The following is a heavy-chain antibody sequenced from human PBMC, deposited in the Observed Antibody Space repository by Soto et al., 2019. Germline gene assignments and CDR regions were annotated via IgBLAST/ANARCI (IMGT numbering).Heavy chain of an antibody. J-gene: IGHJ4*02. CDR2: ISGTGRST. CDR1: GFTFSDCA. D-gene: IGHD6-19*01. CDR3: AKGNTSGWYFFDY. V-gene: IGHV3-23*01. Sequence: GGSLRLSCEASGFTFSDCAMSWVRQAPGKGLEWVSGISGTGRSTFYADSVKDRFTISRDNSKNTVYLQMTSLRAEDTAVYYCAKGNTSGWYFFDYWGQGTLVTVSS.